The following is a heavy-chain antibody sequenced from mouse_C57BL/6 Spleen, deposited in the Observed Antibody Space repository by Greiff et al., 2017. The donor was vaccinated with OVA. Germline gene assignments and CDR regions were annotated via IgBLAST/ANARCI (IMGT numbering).Heavy chain of an antibody. Sequence: QVQLQQPGAELVRPGSSVKLSCKASGYTFTSYWMDWVKQRPGQGLEWIGNIYPSDSETHYNQKFKDKATLTVDKSSSTAYMQLSSLTSEDSAVYDCARATAQATRFAYWGQGTLVTVSA. CDR1: GYTFTSYW. V-gene: IGHV1-61*01. CDR2: IYPSDSET. J-gene: IGHJ3*01. CDR3: ARATAQATRFAY. D-gene: IGHD3-2*02.